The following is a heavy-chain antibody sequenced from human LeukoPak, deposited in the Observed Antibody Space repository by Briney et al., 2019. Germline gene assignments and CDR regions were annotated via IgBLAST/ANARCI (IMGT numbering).Heavy chain of an antibody. D-gene: IGHD3-16*02. J-gene: IGHJ4*02. CDR1: GFTFSSYW. CDR2: INSDGSST. V-gene: IGHV3-74*01. Sequence: PGGSLRLSCADSGFTFSSYWMHWVRQAPGKGLVWVSRINSDGSSTSYADSVKGRFTISRDNAKNTLYLQMNSLRAEDTSVYYWARGHRYFDLDYWGQGTLVDVAS. CDR3: ARGHRYFDLDY.